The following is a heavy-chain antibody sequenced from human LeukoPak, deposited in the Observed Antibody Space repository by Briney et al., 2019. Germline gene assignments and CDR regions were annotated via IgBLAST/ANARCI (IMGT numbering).Heavy chain of an antibody. CDR1: GFTFSSYG. CDR2: IRYDGSNK. D-gene: IGHD4-17*01. CDR3: AKDSNDYESQTDY. Sequence: GGSLRLSCAASGFTFSSYGMHWVRQAPGKGLEWVAFIRYDGSNKYYADSVKGRFTISRDNSKNTLYLQMNSLRAEDTAVYYCAKDSNDYESQTDYWGQGTLVTVSS. J-gene: IGHJ4*02. V-gene: IGHV3-30*02.